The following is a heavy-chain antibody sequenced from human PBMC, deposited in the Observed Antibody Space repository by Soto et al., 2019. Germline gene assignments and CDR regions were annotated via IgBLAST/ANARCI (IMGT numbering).Heavy chain of an antibody. D-gene: IGHD6-13*01. Sequence: SVKVSCKASGGTFSSYAISWVRQAPGQGLEWMGGIIPIFGTANYAQKFQGRVTITADESTSTAYMELSSLRSEDTAVYYCARERAAAVNGMDVWGQGTTVTVSS. CDR2: IIPIFGTA. V-gene: IGHV1-69*13. J-gene: IGHJ6*02. CDR3: ARERAAAVNGMDV. CDR1: GGTFSSYA.